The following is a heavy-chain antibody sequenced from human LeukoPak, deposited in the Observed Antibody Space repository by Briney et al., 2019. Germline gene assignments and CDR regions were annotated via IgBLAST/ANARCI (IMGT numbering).Heavy chain of an antibody. CDR2: ITGGGGST. J-gene: IGHJ4*02. CDR1: GFTFGNYA. V-gene: IGHV3-23*01. D-gene: IGHD3-3*01. Sequence: AGGSLRLSCAASGFTFGNYAMSWVRQAPGKGLEWVSGITGGGGSTYYADSVRGRFTVSRDTSKNTLYLQMNSLRAEDTALYYCAKYQARWRGYLDYWGQGTLFKVSS. CDR3: AKYQARWRGYLDY.